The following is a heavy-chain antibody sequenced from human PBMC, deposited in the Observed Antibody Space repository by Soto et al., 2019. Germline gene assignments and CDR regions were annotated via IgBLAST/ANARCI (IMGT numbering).Heavy chain of an antibody. V-gene: IGHV1-69*01. CDR1: GGTFSSYA. CDR2: IIPIFGTA. J-gene: IGHJ4*02. Sequence: ASVKVSFKAAGGTFSSYAISWVLQAPGQGLEWMGGIIPIFGTANYAQKFQGRVTITADESTSTAYMELSSLRSEDTAVYYCARGFTVNRAYYFDYWGQGTLVTVSS. CDR3: ARGFTVNRAYYFDY. D-gene: IGHD4-4*01.